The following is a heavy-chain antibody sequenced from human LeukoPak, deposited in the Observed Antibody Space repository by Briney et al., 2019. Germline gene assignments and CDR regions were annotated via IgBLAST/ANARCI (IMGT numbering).Heavy chain of an antibody. Sequence: SETLSLTCTVSGGSISGYYWSWIRQPPGKGLEWIGEINHSGSTNYNPSLKSRVTISVDTSKNQFSLKLSSVTAADTAVYYCARGYSSGWSDYWGQGTLVTVSS. CDR2: INHSGST. CDR3: ARGYSSGWSDY. V-gene: IGHV4-34*01. J-gene: IGHJ4*02. CDR1: GGSISGYY. D-gene: IGHD6-19*01.